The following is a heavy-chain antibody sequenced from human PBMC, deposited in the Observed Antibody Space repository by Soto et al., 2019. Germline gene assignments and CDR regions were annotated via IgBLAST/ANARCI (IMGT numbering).Heavy chain of an antibody. J-gene: IGHJ4*02. D-gene: IGHD3-3*01. V-gene: IGHV1-8*01. CDR1: GYTFTSYD. CDR3: AKDREYDFWSGYYDFFDY. Sequence: ASVKVSCKASGYTFTSYDINWVRQATGQGLEWMGWMNPNSGNTGYAQKFQGRVTMTRNTSISTAYMELSSLRSEDTAVYYCAKDREYDFWSGYYDFFDYWGQGTLVTVSS. CDR2: MNPNSGNT.